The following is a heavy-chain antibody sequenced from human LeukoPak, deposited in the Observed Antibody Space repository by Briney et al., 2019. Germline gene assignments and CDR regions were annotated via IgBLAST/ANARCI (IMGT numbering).Heavy chain of an antibody. J-gene: IGHJ3*02. V-gene: IGHV4-34*01. CDR3: ARSPGYRLSAFDI. D-gene: IGHD2-2*01. CDR2: ISQSGST. Sequence: SETLSLTCAVYGGSFSDYYWNWIRQPPGKGLEWIGEISQSGSTNYDPSLKSRVTISLDTSKSQFSLKLSSVTAADTAVYYCARSPGYRLSAFDIWGQGTMVTISS. CDR1: GGSFSDYY.